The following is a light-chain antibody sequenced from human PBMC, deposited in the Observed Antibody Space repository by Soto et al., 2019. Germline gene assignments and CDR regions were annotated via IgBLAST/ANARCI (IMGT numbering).Light chain of an antibody. J-gene: IGKJ2*01. V-gene: IGKV3-15*01. Sequence: EIVMTQSPATLSVSQGERATLSCRASQSVSSNLAWVQQKPGQAPRLLLYAVSTRATGVPGRFSGSGSGTEFTLTISSLQSEDSAVYYCQQHNHWPSFGQGNKLEIK. CDR1: QSVSSN. CDR2: AVS. CDR3: QQHNHWPS.